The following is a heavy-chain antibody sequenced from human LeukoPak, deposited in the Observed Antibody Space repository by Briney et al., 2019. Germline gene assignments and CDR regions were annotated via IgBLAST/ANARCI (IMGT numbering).Heavy chain of an antibody. J-gene: IGHJ4*02. CDR1: GGTFSSYA. CDR2: IIPIFGTA. D-gene: IGHD3-22*01. Sequence: SVKVSCKASGGTFSSYAISWVRQAPGQGLEWIGRIIPIFGTANYAQKFQGRVTITTDESTSTAYMEPSSLRYEDTAVYYCVLTYDSSGYHDYWGQGTLVTVSS. V-gene: IGHV1-69*05. CDR3: VLTYDSSGYHDY.